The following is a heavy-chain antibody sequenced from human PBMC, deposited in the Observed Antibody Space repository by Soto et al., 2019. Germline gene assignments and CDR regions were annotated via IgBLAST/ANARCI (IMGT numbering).Heavy chain of an antibody. V-gene: IGHV3-23*01. CDR1: GFTFSSYA. D-gene: IGHD6-19*01. CDR2: ISGSGGST. CDR3: ARRSSGWYFDY. J-gene: IGHJ4*02. Sequence: EVQLLESGGGLVQPGGSLRLSCAASGFTFSSYAMSWVRQAPGKGLEWVSAISGSGGSTYYEDSVKGRFTISRDNSQNTLYLQMNSLRAEDTAVYYCARRSSGWYFDYWGQGTLVTVSS.